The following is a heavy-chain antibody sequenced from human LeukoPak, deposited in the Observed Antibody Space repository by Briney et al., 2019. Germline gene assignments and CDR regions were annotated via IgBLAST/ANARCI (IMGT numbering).Heavy chain of an antibody. Sequence: SETLSLTCTVSGGSISSGDYYWSWIRQPPGKGLEWLGYIYYSGSTYYNPSLKRRVTISVDTSKNQFSLKLSSVTAADTAVYYCARVSMIVGHWFDPWGQGTLVTVSS. CDR1: GGSISSGDYY. V-gene: IGHV4-30-4*08. J-gene: IGHJ5*02. CDR3: ARVSMIVGHWFDP. D-gene: IGHD3-22*01. CDR2: IYYSGST.